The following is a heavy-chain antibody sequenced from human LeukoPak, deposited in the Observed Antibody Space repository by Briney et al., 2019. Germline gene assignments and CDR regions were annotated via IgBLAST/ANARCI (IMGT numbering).Heavy chain of an antibody. D-gene: IGHD4-11*01. V-gene: IGHV3-48*01. CDR3: ARAPSKTPHSYYYYNYLDL. Sequence: GGSLRLSCATSGFTFDTYSMNWVRQAPGKGLEWVSYISRDSITIYYSAAVKGRFTISRDRAKNSLHLQMDSLRGEDTAVYYCARAPSKTPHSYYYYNYLDLWGKGTTVTVSS. CDR1: GFTFDTYS. J-gene: IGHJ6*03. CDR2: ISRDSITI.